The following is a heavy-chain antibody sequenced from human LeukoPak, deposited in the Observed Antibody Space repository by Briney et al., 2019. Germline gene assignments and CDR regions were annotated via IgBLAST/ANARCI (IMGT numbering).Heavy chain of an antibody. D-gene: IGHD3-3*01. V-gene: IGHV4-59*02. CDR3: ARDGLLRFLEWSRGGFDP. Sequence: SETLSLTCIVSGGAVSGYYWSWIRQPPGKGLEWIGYIYYSGSTDYSPSLKSRVTMSVDTSKNQFSLKLSSVTAADTAVYYCARDGLLRFLEWSRGGFDPWGQGTLVTVSS. J-gene: IGHJ5*02. CDR1: GGAVSGYY. CDR2: IYYSGST.